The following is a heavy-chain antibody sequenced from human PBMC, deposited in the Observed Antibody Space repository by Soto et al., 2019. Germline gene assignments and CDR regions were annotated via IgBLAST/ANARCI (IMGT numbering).Heavy chain of an antibody. V-gene: IGHV3-23*01. Sequence: EVQLLESGGGLAQPGGSLRVSCAASGFTFHTYAMTWVRQAPEKGLEWVSAITGGGGRTYYADSVKGRFTISRDNSKNTLYLQMHRLRVEDPAVYYCAKRGFHSGGWDYSALDVWGQGTAVTVSS. J-gene: IGHJ6*02. CDR3: AKRGFHSGGWDYSALDV. CDR2: ITGGGGRT. CDR1: GFTFHTYA. D-gene: IGHD1-26*01.